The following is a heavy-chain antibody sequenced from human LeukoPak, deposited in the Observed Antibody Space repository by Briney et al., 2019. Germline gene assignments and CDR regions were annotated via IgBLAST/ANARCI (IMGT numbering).Heavy chain of an antibody. V-gene: IGHV3-7*02. CDR2: IKQDGSQK. CDR1: GFTFSNYW. D-gene: IGHD6-25*01. CDR3: ARGAAGMAYFDY. J-gene: IGHJ4*02. Sequence: PGGSLRLSCAASGFTFSNYWLCWVRQAPGEGPGWVANIKQDGSQKQYVDSVQGRFTISRDNAKNSLYLQMSSLTDEDTAVYYCARGAAGMAYFDYWGQGSLVTVSS.